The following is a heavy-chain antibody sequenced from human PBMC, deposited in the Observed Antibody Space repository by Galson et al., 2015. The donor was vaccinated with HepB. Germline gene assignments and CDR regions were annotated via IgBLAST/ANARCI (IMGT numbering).Heavy chain of an antibody. J-gene: IGHJ6*04. CDR3: ARSIFWGLDGSYV. Sequence: QSGAEVKKPGESLKISCKGSGYNFPTYWIGWVRQMPGKGLEWMGIIYPGDSDTRYSPSFQGQVTISADKSISTAYLQWNSLKASDTAMYYCARSIFWGLDGSYVWGKGTTVTVSS. V-gene: IGHV5-51*01. CDR1: GYNFPTYW. D-gene: IGHD3-10*01. CDR2: IYPGDSDT.